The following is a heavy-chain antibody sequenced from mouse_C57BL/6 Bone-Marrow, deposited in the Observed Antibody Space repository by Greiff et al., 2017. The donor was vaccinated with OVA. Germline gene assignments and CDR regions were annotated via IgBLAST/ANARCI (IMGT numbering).Heavy chain of an antibody. CDR1: GFTFSSYA. CDR3: TRLLDAMDY. V-gene: IGHV5-9-1*02. Sequence: LQQSGEGLVKPGGSLKLSCAASGFTFSSYAMSWVRQTPEKRLEWVAYISSDGDYIYYADTVKGRFTISRDNARNTLYLQLSSLKSEDTAMYYCTRLLDAMDYWGQGTSVTVSS. D-gene: IGHD2-1*01. CDR2: ISSDGDYI. J-gene: IGHJ4*01.